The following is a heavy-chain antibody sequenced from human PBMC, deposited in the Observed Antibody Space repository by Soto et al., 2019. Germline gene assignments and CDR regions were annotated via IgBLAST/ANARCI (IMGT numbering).Heavy chain of an antibody. J-gene: IGHJ4*02. CDR1: GFTFSTFS. Sequence: LRLSCAASGFTFSTFSMNWVRQAPGKGLEWLSYIGGSGGSISYADSVKGRFTISRDNGKNTLYLQMSSLRDEDTAVYYCARDLAWAFDSWGQGALVTVSS. V-gene: IGHV3-48*02. CDR3: ARDLAWAFDS. CDR2: IGGSGGSI. D-gene: IGHD1-26*01.